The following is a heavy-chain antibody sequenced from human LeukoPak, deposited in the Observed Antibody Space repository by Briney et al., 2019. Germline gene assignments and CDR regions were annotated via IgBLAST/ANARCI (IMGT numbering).Heavy chain of an antibody. V-gene: IGHV3-74*01. D-gene: IGHD2-2*01. CDR3: ARDQTQLGPTTVDY. CDR2: ISSDGTDI. J-gene: IGHJ4*02. Sequence: GGSRRLSCLASGFSFSSSWMHWVRQTPGKELLWLSRISSDGTDIKYADSVQGRFIFSRDNAKNTLYLQMNNLRVEDMAVYYCARDQTQLGPTTVDYWGQGTLVTVSS. CDR1: GFSFSSSW.